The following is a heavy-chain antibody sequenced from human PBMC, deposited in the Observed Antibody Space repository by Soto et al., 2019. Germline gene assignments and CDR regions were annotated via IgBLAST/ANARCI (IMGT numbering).Heavy chain of an antibody. CDR3: VRTPFYQDILTGYYSPSPFDY. D-gene: IGHD3-9*01. Sequence: HGESLKISCKGSGYSFTSYWISRVRQMPGKGLEWMGRIDPSDSYTNYSPSFQGHVTISADRSISTAYLQWSSLKASDTAMYYCVRTPFYQDILTGYYSPSPFDYWGQGTLVTVPS. CDR2: IDPSDSYT. J-gene: IGHJ4*02. CDR1: GYSFTSYW. V-gene: IGHV5-10-1*01.